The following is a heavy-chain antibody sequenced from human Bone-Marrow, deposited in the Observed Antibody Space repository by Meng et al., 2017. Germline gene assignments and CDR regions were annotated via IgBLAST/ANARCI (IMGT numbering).Heavy chain of an antibody. CDR2: IYYSGST. V-gene: IGHV4-39*07. Sequence: SETLSLTCTVSGGSISSSSYYWGWLRQPPGKGLEWIGGIYYSGSTYYNPSLKSQVTISVDTSKNQFSLKLSSVAAADTAVYYCASVMWELSPDAFDIWGQGTMVTVSS. CDR3: ASVMWELSPDAFDI. CDR1: GGSISSSSYY. D-gene: IGHD3-16*02. J-gene: IGHJ3*02.